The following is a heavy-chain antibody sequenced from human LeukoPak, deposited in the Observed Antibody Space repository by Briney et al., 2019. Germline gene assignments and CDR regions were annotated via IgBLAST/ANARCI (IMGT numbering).Heavy chain of an antibody. D-gene: IGHD2-2*01. J-gene: IGHJ6*03. Sequence: PSETLSLTCTVSGGSISSHYWSWIRQPPGKGLEWIGYIYYSGSINYNPSLKSRVTISVDTSKNQFSLKLSSVTAADTAVYYCARDAEYCSSTSCYSYYYYYMDVWGKGTTVTVSS. V-gene: IGHV4-59*11. CDR3: ARDAEYCSSTSCYSYYYYYMDV. CDR2: IYYSGSI. CDR1: GGSISSHY.